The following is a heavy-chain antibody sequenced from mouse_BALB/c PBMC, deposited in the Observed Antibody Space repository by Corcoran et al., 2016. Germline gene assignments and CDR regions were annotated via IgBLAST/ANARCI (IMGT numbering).Heavy chain of an antibody. Sequence: QIQLVQSGPELKKPGETVKISCKASGYTFTTYGMNWVKQAPGKGLKWMGWINTYTGEPTYADDFKGRFAFSLETSASTAYLQINNLKNEDTATYLCARSIDDDYYNDGSWGQGTTLTVSS. CDR1: GYTFTTYG. CDR2: INTYTGEP. V-gene: IGHV9-3-1*01. J-gene: IGHJ2*01. D-gene: IGHD2-3*01. CDR3: ARSIDDDYYNDGS.